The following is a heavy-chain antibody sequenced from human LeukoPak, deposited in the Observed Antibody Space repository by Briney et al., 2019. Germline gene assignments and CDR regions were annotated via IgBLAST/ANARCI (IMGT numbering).Heavy chain of an antibody. CDR1: GYSFNSYG. V-gene: IGHV1-18*01. CDR3: ARQPHPEQWLVDY. CDR2: ISAYNGNT. J-gene: IGHJ4*02. D-gene: IGHD6-19*01. Sequence: ASVKVSCKASGYSFNSYGLSWVRQAPAQGLEWMGWISAYNGNTNYAQKLQGRLTMHSDPSTSTAYMELRSLRSDDTAVYYCARQPHPEQWLVDYWGQGTLVTVSS.